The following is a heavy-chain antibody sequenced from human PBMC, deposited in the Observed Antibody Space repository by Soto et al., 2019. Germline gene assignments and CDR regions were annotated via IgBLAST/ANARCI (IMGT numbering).Heavy chain of an antibody. CDR1: GYTFTGYY. Sequence: ASVKVSCKASGYTFTGYYMHWVRQAPGQGLEWMGWINPNSGGTNYAQKFQGRVTMTRDTSISTAYMELSRLRSDDTAVYYCARVKTYGSGREGMDVWGQGTTVTVSS. V-gene: IGHV1-2*02. CDR3: ARVKTYGSGREGMDV. CDR2: INPNSGGT. D-gene: IGHD3-10*01. J-gene: IGHJ6*02.